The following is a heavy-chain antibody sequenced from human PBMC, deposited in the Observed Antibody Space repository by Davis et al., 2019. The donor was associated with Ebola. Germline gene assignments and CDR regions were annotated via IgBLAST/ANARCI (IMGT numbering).Heavy chain of an antibody. J-gene: IGHJ6*02. Sequence: SETLSLTCTVSGGSVSSGSYYWSWIRQPPGQGLEWIGYIFYRGSTNSNPSLRSRLTISVDTSKNQFSLKLSSVTAADTAVYYCARDNNFWSGYYTPNYYYGMDVWGQGTTVTVSS. CDR3: ARDNNFWSGYYTPNYYYGMDV. V-gene: IGHV4-61*01. CDR1: GGSVSSGSYY. CDR2: IFYRGST. D-gene: IGHD3-3*01.